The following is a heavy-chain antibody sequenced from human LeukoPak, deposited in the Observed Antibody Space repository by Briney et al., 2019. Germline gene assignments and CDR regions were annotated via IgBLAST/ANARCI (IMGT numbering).Heavy chain of an antibody. D-gene: IGHD3-10*01. CDR1: GFTFSSYS. J-gene: IGHJ5*02. CDR3: ARDASRMVRGVIISWFDP. CDR2: ISSSSSTI. Sequence: GGSLRLSCAASGFTFSSYSMNWVRQAPGTGLEWVSYISSSSSTIYYADSVKGRFTISRDNAKNSLYLQMNSLRAEDTAVYYCARDASRMVRGVIISWFDPWGQGTLVTVSS. V-gene: IGHV3-48*01.